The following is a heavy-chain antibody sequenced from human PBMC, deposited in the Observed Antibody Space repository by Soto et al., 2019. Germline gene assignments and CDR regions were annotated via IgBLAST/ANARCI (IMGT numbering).Heavy chain of an antibody. V-gene: IGHV3-30*18. J-gene: IGHJ4*02. Sequence: GGSLRLSCAASGFTFSSYGMHWVRQAPGKGLEWVAVISYDGSNKYYADSVKGRFTISRDNSKNTLYLQMNSLRAEDTAVYYCAKGIASRWFGELSADYWGQGTLVTVSS. CDR2: ISYDGSNK. CDR1: GFTFSSYG. CDR3: AKGIASRWFGELSADY. D-gene: IGHD3-10*01.